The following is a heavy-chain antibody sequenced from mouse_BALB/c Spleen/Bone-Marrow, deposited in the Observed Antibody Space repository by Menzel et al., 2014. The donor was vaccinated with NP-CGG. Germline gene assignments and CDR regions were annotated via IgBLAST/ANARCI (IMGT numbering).Heavy chain of an antibody. Sequence: DVKLVESGGGLVQPGGSLKLSCAASGFTFSSCGMSWVRQTPDKRLELVASINSNGGSTYYPVSVKGRFTISRDNAKNTLSLQMSSLKSEDTAMYYCARGNYGNYVDYFDYWGQGTTLTVSS. J-gene: IGHJ2*01. CDR2: INSNGGST. CDR3: ARGNYGNYVDYFDY. V-gene: IGHV5-6-3*01. D-gene: IGHD2-1*01. CDR1: GFTFSSCG.